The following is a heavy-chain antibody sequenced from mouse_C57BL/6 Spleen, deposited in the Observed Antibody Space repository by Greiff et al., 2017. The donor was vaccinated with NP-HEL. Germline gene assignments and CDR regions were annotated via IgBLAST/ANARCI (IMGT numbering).Heavy chain of an antibody. Sequence: QVQLKQSGAELARPGASVKLSCKASGYTFTSYGISWVKQRTGQGLEWIGEIYPRSGNTYYNEKFKGKATLTADKSSSTAYMQLSSLTYEDSAVYFCARWDYDYDGGAWFAYWGQGTLVTVSA. CDR2: IYPRSGNT. CDR1: GYTFTSYG. V-gene: IGHV1-81*01. D-gene: IGHD2-4*01. J-gene: IGHJ3*01. CDR3: ARWDYDYDGGAWFAY.